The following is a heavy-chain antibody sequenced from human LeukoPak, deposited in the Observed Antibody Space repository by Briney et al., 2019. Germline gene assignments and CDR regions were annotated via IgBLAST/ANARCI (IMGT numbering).Heavy chain of an antibody. CDR3: ARDLRNYYGSGSYEDY. CDR1: GFTFSSYA. V-gene: IGHV3-23*01. CDR2: ISGSGGST. J-gene: IGHJ4*02. D-gene: IGHD3-10*01. Sequence: GGSLRLSCAASGFTFSSYAMSWVRQAPGKGLEWVSAISGSGGSTYYADSVKGRFTISRDNSKNTLYLQMNSLRAEDTAVYYCARDLRNYYGSGSYEDYWGQGTLVTVSS.